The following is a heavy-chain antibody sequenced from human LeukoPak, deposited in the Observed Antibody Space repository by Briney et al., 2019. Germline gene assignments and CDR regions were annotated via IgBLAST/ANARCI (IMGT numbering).Heavy chain of an antibody. J-gene: IGHJ6*02. CDR2: ISSSGSTI. Sequence: GGSLRLSCAASGFTFSDYYMSWIRQAPGKGLEWVSYISSSGSTIYYADSVKGRLTISRDNAKNSLYLQMNSLRAEDTAVYYCARDYYDFWSGPDYGMDVWGQGTTVTVSS. D-gene: IGHD3-3*01. V-gene: IGHV3-11*01. CDR1: GFTFSDYY. CDR3: ARDYYDFWSGPDYGMDV.